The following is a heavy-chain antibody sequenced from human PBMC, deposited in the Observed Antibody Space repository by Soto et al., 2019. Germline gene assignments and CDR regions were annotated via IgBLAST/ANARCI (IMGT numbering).Heavy chain of an antibody. CDR1: GYTFTGYY. V-gene: IGHV1-2*02. CDR3: ARDRAYYDFWSGYLGAYYYYGMDV. J-gene: IGHJ6*02. Sequence: GASVKVSCKASGYTFTGYYMHWVRQAPGQGLEWMGWINPNSGGTNYAQKFQGRVTMTRDTSISTAYMELSMLRSDDTAVYYCARDRAYYDFWSGYLGAYYYYGMDVWGQGTTVTVSS. CDR2: INPNSGGT. D-gene: IGHD3-3*01.